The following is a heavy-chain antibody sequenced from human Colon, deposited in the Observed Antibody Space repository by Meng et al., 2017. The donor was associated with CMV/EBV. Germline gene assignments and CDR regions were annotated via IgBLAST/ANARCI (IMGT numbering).Heavy chain of an antibody. CDR1: GGTSRSGGFY. V-gene: IGHV4-31*02. CDR2: IYFSGTA. D-gene: IGHD1-26*01. J-gene: IGHJ4*02. CDR3: ARNGAAGASTYYFDS. Sequence: GGTSRSGGFYWSWIRQPPGKGLTWIGYIYFSGTAHYNPSLESRFTISMDRSKNQFYLKLKSVTAADTAVYYCARNGAAGASTYYFDSWGQGILVTVSS.